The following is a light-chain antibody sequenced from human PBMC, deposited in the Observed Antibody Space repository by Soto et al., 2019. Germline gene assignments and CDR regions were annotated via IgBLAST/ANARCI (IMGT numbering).Light chain of an antibody. CDR2: GAS. CDR1: QSVWSSY. Sequence: DIVLTQSPGTLSLSPGERATLSCRASQSVWSSYLAWYQQKPGQAPRLLIYGASSRATGIPDRFSGSGSGTDFTLTISRLEPKDFAVYYCQQYGSSPFTFGRGTKVEIK. CDR3: QQYGSSPFT. V-gene: IGKV3-20*01. J-gene: IGKJ4*01.